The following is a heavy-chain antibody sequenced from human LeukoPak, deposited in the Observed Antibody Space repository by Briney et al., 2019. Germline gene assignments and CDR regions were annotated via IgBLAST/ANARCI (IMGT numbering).Heavy chain of an antibody. J-gene: IGHJ4*02. CDR2: INPNSGGT. CDR1: GYSFPNYY. Sequence: ASVKVSCKASGYSFPNYYMHWVRQAPGQGLEWMGWINPNSGGTNYAQKFQGRVTTTRDTSISTGYMELSRLGSDDTAVYYCARDFYHVYWGQGTLVTVSS. D-gene: IGHD2-2*01. CDR3: ARDFYHVY. V-gene: IGHV1-2*02.